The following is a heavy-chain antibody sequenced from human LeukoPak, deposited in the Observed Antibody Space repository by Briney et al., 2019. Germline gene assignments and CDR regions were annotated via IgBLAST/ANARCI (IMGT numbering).Heavy chain of an antibody. Sequence: SSVKVSCKASGGTFSSYAISWVRQAPGQGLEWMGGIIPIFGTANYAQKLQDRVTMTTDTSTSTAYMELRSLRSDDTTVYYSARDVEVAATPMRWFDPWGQGTLVTV. D-gene: IGHD2-15*01. J-gene: IGHJ5*02. CDR1: GGTFSSYA. V-gene: IGHV1-69*05. CDR2: IIPIFGTA. CDR3: ARDVEVAATPMRWFDP.